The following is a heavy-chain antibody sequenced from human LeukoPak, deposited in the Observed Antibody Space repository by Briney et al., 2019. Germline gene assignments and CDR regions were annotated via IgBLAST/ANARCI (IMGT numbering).Heavy chain of an antibody. Sequence: GASVKVSCKASGGTFSSYAISWVRQAPGQGLEWMGGIIPIFGTANYAQKFQGRVTITADESTSTAHMELSSLRSEDTAVYYCARDPHDYGDSYYYYYGMDVWGQGTTVTVSS. V-gene: IGHV1-69*13. CDR2: IIPIFGTA. CDR1: GGTFSSYA. J-gene: IGHJ6*02. D-gene: IGHD4-17*01. CDR3: ARDPHDYGDSYYYYYGMDV.